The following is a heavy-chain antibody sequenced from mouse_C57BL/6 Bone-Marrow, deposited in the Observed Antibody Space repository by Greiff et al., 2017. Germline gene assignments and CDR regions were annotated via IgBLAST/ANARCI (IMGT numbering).Heavy chain of an antibody. CDR2: IHPSDSDT. D-gene: IGHD1-1*01. CDR3: AINSRSYGSSHGCAY. J-gene: IGHJ3*01. CDR1: GYTFTSSW. V-gene: IGHV1-74*01. Sequence: QVQLQQPGAELVKPGASVKVSCKASGYTFTSSWMHWVKQRPGQGLEWIGRIHPSDSDTNYNQKFKGQATLTVDKYSSTAYMQRSSLTTEDSAVYYCAINSRSYGSSHGCAYWGQGTLVTVSA.